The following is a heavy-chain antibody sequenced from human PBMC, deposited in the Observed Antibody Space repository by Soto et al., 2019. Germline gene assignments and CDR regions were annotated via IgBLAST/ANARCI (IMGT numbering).Heavy chain of an antibody. CDR2: INHSGST. D-gene: IGHD4-17*01. V-gene: IGHV4-34*01. Sequence: SETLSLTCAVYGGSFSGYYWSWIRQPPGKGLEWIGEINHSGSTNYNPSLKSRVTISVDTSKNQFSLKLSSVTAADTAVYYCARGVYGDYESWGQGTLVTVSS. CDR3: ARGVYGDYES. J-gene: IGHJ5*02. CDR1: GGSFSGYY.